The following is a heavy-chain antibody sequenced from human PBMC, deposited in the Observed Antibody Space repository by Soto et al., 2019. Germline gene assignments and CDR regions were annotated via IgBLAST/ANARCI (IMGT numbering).Heavy chain of an antibody. D-gene: IGHD2-21*02. V-gene: IGHV3-23*01. CDR2: ISGSGGST. CDR1: GFTFSSYA. Sequence: EGSLRLSCAASGFTFSSYAMSWVRQAPGKGLEWVSAISGSGGSTYYADSVKGRFTISRDNSKNTLYLQMNSLRAEDTAVYYCAKDSPHIVVVTAIDYWGQGTLVTAPQ. CDR3: AKDSPHIVVVTAIDY. J-gene: IGHJ4*02.